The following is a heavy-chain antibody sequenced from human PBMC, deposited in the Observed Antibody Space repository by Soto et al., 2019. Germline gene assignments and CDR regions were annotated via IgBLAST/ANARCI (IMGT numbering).Heavy chain of an antibody. Sequence: PGGSLRLSCAASGFTFSSYGMHWVRQAPGKGLEWVAVIWYDGSNKYYADSVKGRFTISRDNSKNTLYLQMNSLRAEDTAVYYCARVGRKSVLRFLEWSPIYYYYMDVWGKGTTVTVSS. D-gene: IGHD3-3*01. CDR1: GFTFSSYG. J-gene: IGHJ6*03. CDR2: IWYDGSNK. CDR3: ARVGRKSVLRFLEWSPIYYYYMDV. V-gene: IGHV3-33*01.